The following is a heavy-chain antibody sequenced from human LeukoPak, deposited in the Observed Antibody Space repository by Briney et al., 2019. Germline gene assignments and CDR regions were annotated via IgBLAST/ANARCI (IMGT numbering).Heavy chain of an antibody. V-gene: IGHV1-18*01. CDR2: ISAYNGNT. CDR3: AREFSSGYYSEYYFDY. Sequence: ASVKVSCKASGYTFTSYGISWVRQAPGQGLEWMGWISAYNGNTNYAQKLQGRVTMTTDTSTSTAHMELRSLRSDDTAVYYCAREFSSGYYSEYYFDYWGQGTLVTVSS. J-gene: IGHJ4*02. CDR1: GYTFTSYG. D-gene: IGHD3-22*01.